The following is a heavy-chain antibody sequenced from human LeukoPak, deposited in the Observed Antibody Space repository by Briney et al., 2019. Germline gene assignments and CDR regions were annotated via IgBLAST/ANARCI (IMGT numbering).Heavy chain of an antibody. CDR3: ARSRAVAGTSAFDI. J-gene: IGHJ3*02. V-gene: IGHV1-2*02. Sequence: ASVKVSCKASGYTFTGYYMHWVRRAPGQGLEWMGWINPNSGGTNYAQKFQGRVTMTRDTSISTAYMELSRLRSDDTAVYYCARSRAVAGTSAFDIWGQGTMVTVSS. D-gene: IGHD6-19*01. CDR2: INPNSGGT. CDR1: GYTFTGYY.